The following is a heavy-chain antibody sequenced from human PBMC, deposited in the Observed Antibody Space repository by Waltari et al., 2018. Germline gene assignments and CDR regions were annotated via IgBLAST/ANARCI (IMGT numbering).Heavy chain of an antibody. Sequence: QVQLVQSGAEVKKPGSSVKVSCKASGGTFSSYAISWVRQAPGQGLEWMGGIIPIFGTANYAQKFQGRVTITTDESTSTAYMELSSLRSEDTAVYYCARIPYGDYGADYYYGMDVWGQGTTVTVSS. CDR2: IIPIFGTA. CDR1: GGTFSSYA. J-gene: IGHJ6*02. CDR3: ARIPYGDYGADYYYGMDV. D-gene: IGHD4-17*01. V-gene: IGHV1-69*05.